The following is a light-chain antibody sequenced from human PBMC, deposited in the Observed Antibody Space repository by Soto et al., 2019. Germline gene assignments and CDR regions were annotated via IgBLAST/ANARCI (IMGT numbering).Light chain of an antibody. CDR2: EGS. CDR1: SSNVGTYNL. J-gene: IGLJ2*01. CDR3: AAWHDSLNGVL. Sequence: QSALTQPASVSGSPGQSITFSCTGTSSNVGTYNLVSWYQQHPGEAPKLMIYEGSKRPSGVSNRFSGSKSGNTASLTISGLQAEDEADYYCAAWHDSLNGVLFGGGTKLTVL. V-gene: IGLV2-23*01.